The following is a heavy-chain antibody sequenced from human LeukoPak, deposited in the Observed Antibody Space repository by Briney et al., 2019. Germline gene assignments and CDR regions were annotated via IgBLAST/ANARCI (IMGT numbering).Heavy chain of an antibody. V-gene: IGHV1-18*01. CDR1: GYTFTSYG. CDR3: ARARPIYFGWGSYPNY. D-gene: IGHD3-10*01. CDR2: ISAYNGNT. Sequence: GASVKVSCKASGYTFTSYGISWVRQAPGQGLEWMGWISAYNGNTNYAQKLQGRVTMTTDTSTSTAYMELRSLRSDDTAVYYCARARPIYFGWGSYPNYGGQGTLVTVSS. J-gene: IGHJ4*02.